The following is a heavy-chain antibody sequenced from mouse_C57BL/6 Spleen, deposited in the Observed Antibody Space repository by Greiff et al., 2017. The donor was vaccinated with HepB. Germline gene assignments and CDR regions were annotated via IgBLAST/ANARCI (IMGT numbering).Heavy chain of an antibody. D-gene: IGHD2-1*01. Sequence: VQLQQSGAELVKPGASVKLSCTASGFNITDYYMHWVKQRPEQGLEWIGRIDPEDGETKYAPTFQGKATITADTSSNTAYLQLSSLTSEDTAVYYCAGSTIYYGNWGFDYWGQGTTLTVSS. J-gene: IGHJ2*01. CDR3: AGSTIYYGNWGFDY. V-gene: IGHV14-2*01. CDR1: GFNITDYY. CDR2: IDPEDGET.